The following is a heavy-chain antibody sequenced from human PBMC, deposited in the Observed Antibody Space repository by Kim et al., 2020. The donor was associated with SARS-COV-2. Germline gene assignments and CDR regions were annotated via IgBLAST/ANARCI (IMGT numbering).Heavy chain of an antibody. CDR2: IDPSDSYT. Sequence: GESLKISCKGSGYSFTSYWISWVRQMPGKGLEWMGRIDPSDSYTNYSPSFQGHVTISADKSISTAYLQWSSLKASDTAMYYCARPMTVVTPWGFYYYYGMDVWGQGTTVTVSS. CDR1: GYSFTSYW. D-gene: IGHD2-21*02. CDR3: ARPMTVVTPWGFYYYYGMDV. V-gene: IGHV5-10-1*01. J-gene: IGHJ6*02.